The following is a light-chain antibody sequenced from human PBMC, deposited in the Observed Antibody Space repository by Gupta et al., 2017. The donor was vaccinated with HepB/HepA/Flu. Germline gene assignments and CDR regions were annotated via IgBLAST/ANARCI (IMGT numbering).Light chain of an antibody. Sequence: DIVLTQSPCTLSLAPAERATLSCRASQSISSFLAWYQQTPVQAPRLLIYGASNRATGIAVMFSGSGSGTDFTLTISNQEHEDFAVYYCQQRDNWPLTFGGGTKVEI. V-gene: IGKV3-11*01. CDR2: GAS. CDR1: QSISSF. CDR3: QQRDNWPLT. J-gene: IGKJ4*01.